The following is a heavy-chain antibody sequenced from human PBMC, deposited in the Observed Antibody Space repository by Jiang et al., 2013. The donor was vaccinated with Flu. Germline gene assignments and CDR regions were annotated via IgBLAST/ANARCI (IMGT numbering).Heavy chain of an antibody. D-gene: IGHD3-16*02. J-gene: IGHJ4*02. CDR1: GFSLSTSGVG. CDR2: IYWNDDK. CDR3: ARMYYDYVWGSYRHLNYFDY. V-gene: IGHV2-5*01. Sequence: KPTQTLTLTCTFSGFSLSTSGVGVGWIRQPPGKALEWLALIYWNDDKRYSPSLKSRLTITKDTSKNQVVLTMTNMDPVDTATYYCARMYYDYVWGSYRHLNYFDYWGQGTLVTVSS.